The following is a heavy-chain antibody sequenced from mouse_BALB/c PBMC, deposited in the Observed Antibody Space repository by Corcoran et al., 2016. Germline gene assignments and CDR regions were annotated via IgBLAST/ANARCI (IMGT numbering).Heavy chain of an antibody. CDR2: INTYTGEP. Sequence: QIQLVQSGPELKKPGETVKISCKASGYTFTNYGMNWVKQAPGKGLKGMGWINTYTGEPTYADDFKGRFAFSLETSASTAYLQINNLKNEDTATYFCARATAYYAMDYWGQGTSVTVSS. J-gene: IGHJ4*01. V-gene: IGHV9-3-1*01. CDR3: ARATAYYAMDY. D-gene: IGHD1-2*01. CDR1: GYTFTNYG.